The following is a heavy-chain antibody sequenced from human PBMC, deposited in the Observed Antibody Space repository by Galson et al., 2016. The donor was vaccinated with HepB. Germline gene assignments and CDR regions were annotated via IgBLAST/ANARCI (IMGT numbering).Heavy chain of an antibody. CDR2: IYHSGGT. CDR1: GGSISSGRYY. D-gene: IGHD5-12*01. Sequence: TLSLTCTVSGGSISSGRYYWTWTRQHPGNGLEWIGNIYHSGGTYHNPSLKSRLTMSVDTSKNQFSLKLSSLTAADTAVYYCARAVRGYSGYDAFDIWGQGTMVTVSS. J-gene: IGHJ3*02. CDR3: ARAVRGYSGYDAFDI. V-gene: IGHV4-31*03.